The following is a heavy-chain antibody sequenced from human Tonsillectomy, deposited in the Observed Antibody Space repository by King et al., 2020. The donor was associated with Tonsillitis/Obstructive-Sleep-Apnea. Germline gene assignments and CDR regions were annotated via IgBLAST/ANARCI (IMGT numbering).Heavy chain of an antibody. Sequence: QLVQSGSELKKPGASVKVSCKATGYSFTTYAMNWVRQAPGQGLEWMGWINTNTGNPTYAQGFTGRHVFSLDTSVSTAYLQISSLTPEDTAVYYCAGDHDGIDSWGQGPLVTVSS. V-gene: IGHV7-4-1*02. D-gene: IGHD1-1*01. CDR2: INTNTGNP. CDR1: GYSFTTYA. J-gene: IGHJ5*02. CDR3: AGDHDGIDS.